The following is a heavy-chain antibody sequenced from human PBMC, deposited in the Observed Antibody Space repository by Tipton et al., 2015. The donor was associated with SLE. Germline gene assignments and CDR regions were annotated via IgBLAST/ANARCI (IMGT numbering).Heavy chain of an antibody. CDR1: GYSFNTNW. J-gene: IGHJ3*02. CDR2: IYPGDSDT. D-gene: IGHD3-16*02. V-gene: IGHV5-51*03. Sequence: QLVQSGAEVKKPGESLKISCKGSGYSFNTNWIGWVRQMPGKGLEWMGIIYPGDSDTTYSPSFQGQVTISADKSINTAHLQWSSLKASDTAIYYCARRFHLGELSLYGDAFDIWGQGTMVTASS. CDR3: ARRFHLGELSLYGDAFDI.